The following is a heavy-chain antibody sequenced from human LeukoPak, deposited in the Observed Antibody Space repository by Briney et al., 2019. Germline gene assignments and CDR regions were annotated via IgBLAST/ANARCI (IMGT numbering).Heavy chain of an antibody. CDR1: ELIVNFNY. CDR2: IKQDGSEK. Sequence: GGSLRLSCVASELIVNFNYMTWVRQAPGKGLEWVANIKQDGSEKYYVDSVKGRFTISRDNAKNSLYLQVNSLRAEDTAVYYCAREIHNNFWSGPGFDYWGQGTLVTVSS. V-gene: IGHV3-7*01. D-gene: IGHD3-3*01. J-gene: IGHJ4*02. CDR3: AREIHNNFWSGPGFDY.